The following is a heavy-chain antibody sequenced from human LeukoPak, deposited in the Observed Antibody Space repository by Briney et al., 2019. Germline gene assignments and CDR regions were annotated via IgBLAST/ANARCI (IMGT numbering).Heavy chain of an antibody. D-gene: IGHD4-17*01. CDR2: ISAYNGNT. J-gene: IGHJ6*02. V-gene: IGHV1-18*01. CDR1: GYTFTSYG. Sequence: ASVKVSCKASGYTFTSYGISWVRQAPGQGLEWMGWISAYNGNTNYAQKLQGRVTMTTDTSTSTAYMELRSLRSDDTAVYYCARLSDYVGCYYGMDVWGQGTTVTVSS. CDR3: ARLSDYVGCYYGMDV.